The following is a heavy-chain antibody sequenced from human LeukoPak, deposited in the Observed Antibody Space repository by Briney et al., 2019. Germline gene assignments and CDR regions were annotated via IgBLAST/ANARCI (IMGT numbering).Heavy chain of an antibody. CDR1: GGTFSSYA. D-gene: IGHD2-8*01. J-gene: IGHJ6*03. V-gene: IGHV1-69*06. Sequence: ASVKVSCKASGGTFSSYAISWVRQAPGQGLEWMGGIIPIFGTANYAQKFQGRVTITADKSTSTAYMELSSLRSEDTAVYYCATPTEWADYYYSYMDVWGKGTTVTVSS. CDR3: ATPTEWADYYYSYMDV. CDR2: IIPIFGTA.